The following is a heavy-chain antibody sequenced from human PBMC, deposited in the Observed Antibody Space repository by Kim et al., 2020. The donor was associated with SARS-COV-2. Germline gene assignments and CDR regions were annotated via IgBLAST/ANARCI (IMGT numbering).Heavy chain of an antibody. J-gene: IGHJ4*02. V-gene: IGHV1-46*01. CDR3: ARDLVAGDH. Sequence: GSTNYAQKFQGRVIMTRDTSTSTVYMELSSLGSEETAVYYCARDLVAGDHWGQGTLVTVSS. D-gene: IGHD6-19*01. CDR2: GST.